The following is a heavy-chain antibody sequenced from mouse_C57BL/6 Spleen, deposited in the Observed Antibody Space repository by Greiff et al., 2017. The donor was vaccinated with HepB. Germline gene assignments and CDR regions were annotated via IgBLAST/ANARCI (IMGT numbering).Heavy chain of an antibody. Sequence: EVQLQQSGPELVKPGASVKISCKASGYSFTGYYMNWVKQSPEKSLEWIGEINPSTGGTTYNQKFKAKATLTVDKSSSTAYMQLKSLTSEDSAVYYCARSVYDYERAWFAYWGQGTLVTVSA. CDR2: INPSTGGT. CDR1: GYSFTGYY. V-gene: IGHV1-42*01. J-gene: IGHJ3*01. D-gene: IGHD2-4*01. CDR3: ARSVYDYERAWFAY.